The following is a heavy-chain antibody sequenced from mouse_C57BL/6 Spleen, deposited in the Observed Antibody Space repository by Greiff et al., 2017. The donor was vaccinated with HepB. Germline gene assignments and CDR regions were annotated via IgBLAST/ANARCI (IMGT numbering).Heavy chain of an antibody. CDR2: IYPRSGNT. Sequence: QVQLQQSGAELARPGASVKLSCKASGYTFTSYGISWVKQRTGQGLEWIGEIYPRSGNTYYNEKFKGKATLTADKSSSTAYMELRSLTSEDSAVYFCARGGITTVVVHWYFDVWGTGTTVTVSS. V-gene: IGHV1-81*01. D-gene: IGHD1-1*01. J-gene: IGHJ1*03. CDR1: GYTFTSYG. CDR3: ARGGITTVVVHWYFDV.